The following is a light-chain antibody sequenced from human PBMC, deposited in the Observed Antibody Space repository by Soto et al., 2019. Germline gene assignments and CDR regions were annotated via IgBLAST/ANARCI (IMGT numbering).Light chain of an antibody. CDR3: CSSAGGFTWV. CDR1: SSDV. V-gene: IGLV2-11*01. J-gene: IGLJ3*02. CDR2: YVS. Sequence: QSALTQPRSVSGSPGQSVTISCTRTSSDVVSWYQQHPGKAPKLIIYYVSQRPSGVPDRFSGSKSGNTASLTISGLQAEDEADYYCCSSAGGFTWVFGGGTKLTVL.